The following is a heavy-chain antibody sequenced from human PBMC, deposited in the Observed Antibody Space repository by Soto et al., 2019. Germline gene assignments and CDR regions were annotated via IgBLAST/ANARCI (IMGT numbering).Heavy chain of an antibody. D-gene: IGHD3-10*01. CDR1: GYTFTSYG. CDR2: ISAYNGNT. CDR3: ARDGVITMVRGGRGWFDP. J-gene: IGHJ5*02. V-gene: IGHV1-18*01. Sequence: GESLKISCKASGYTFTSYGISWVRQAPGQGLEWMGWISAYNGNTNYAQKLQGRVTMTTDTSTSTAYMELRSLRSDDTAVYYCARDGVITMVRGGRGWFDPWGQGTLVTVSS.